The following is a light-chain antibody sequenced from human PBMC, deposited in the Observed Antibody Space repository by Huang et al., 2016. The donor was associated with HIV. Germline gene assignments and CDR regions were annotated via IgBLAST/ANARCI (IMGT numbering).Light chain of an antibody. J-gene: IGKJ1*01. Sequence: DIQMTQSPSTLSAFVGDRLTTTRRASQNISSWLDWYQQKPGKAPRLLIYEISSLESGVPSRFSGSGSGTEFTLTISSLQPDDIGTYYCQYGETFGQGSKVEVK. CDR2: EIS. CDR1: QNISSW. CDR3: QYGET. V-gene: IGKV1-5*03.